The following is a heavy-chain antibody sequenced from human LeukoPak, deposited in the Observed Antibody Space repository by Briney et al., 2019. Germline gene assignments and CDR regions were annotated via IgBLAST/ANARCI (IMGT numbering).Heavy chain of an antibody. CDR3: ARLMYYYDSSGYPPAFDI. J-gene: IGHJ3*02. Sequence: KPSETLSLTCTVSGGPISSYYWSWIRQPPGKGLEWIGYIYYSGSTNYNPSLKSRVTVSVDTSKNQFSLKLSSVTAADTAVYYCARLMYYYDSSGYPPAFDIWGQGTMVTVSS. V-gene: IGHV4-59*08. D-gene: IGHD3-22*01. CDR2: IYYSGST. CDR1: GGPISSYY.